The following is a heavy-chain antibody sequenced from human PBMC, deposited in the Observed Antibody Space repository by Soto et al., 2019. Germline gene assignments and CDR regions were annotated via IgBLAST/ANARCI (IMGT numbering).Heavy chain of an antibody. CDR3: ARGGPWSGYDSFDY. CDR2: FDPEDGET. V-gene: IGHV1-24*01. D-gene: IGHD5-12*01. Sequence: ASVKVSCKVSGYTLTELSMHWVRQAPGKGLEWMGGFDPEDGETIYAQKFQGRVTMTEDTSTDTAYMELSSLRSEDTAVYYCARGGPWSGYDSFDYWGQGTLVTVSS. J-gene: IGHJ4*02. CDR1: GYTLTELS.